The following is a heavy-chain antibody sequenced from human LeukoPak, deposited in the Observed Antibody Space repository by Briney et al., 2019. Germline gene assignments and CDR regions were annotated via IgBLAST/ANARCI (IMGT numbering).Heavy chain of an antibody. CDR2: IYYSGST. CDR1: GGSISSGGYY. J-gene: IGHJ6*02. V-gene: IGHV4-31*03. Sequence: SETLSLTCTVSGGSISSGGYYWSWIRQHPGKGLEWIGYIYYSGSTYYNPSLKSRVTISVDTSKNQFSLKLSSVTAADTAVYYCATSYQLLSYGMDVWGQGTTVTVSS. D-gene: IGHD2-2*01. CDR3: ATSYQLLSYGMDV.